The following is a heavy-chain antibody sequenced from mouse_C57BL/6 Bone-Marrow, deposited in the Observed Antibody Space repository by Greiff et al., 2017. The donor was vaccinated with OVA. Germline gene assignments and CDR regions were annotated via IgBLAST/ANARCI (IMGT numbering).Heavy chain of an antibody. Sequence: QVQLQQPGAELVKPGASVKLSCKASGYTFTSYWMHWVKQRPGQGLEWIGMIHPNSGSTNYNEKFKSKATLTVDKSSSTAYMQLSSLTSEDSAVYDCARSDYGSSYVYWGQGTTLTVSA. CDR2: IHPNSGST. D-gene: IGHD1-1*01. V-gene: IGHV1-64*01. CDR3: ARSDYGSSYVY. J-gene: IGHJ2*01. CDR1: GYTFTSYW.